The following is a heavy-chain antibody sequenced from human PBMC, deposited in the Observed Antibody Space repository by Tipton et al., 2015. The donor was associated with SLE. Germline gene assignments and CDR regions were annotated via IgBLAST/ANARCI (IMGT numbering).Heavy chain of an antibody. CDR1: GFTFSSYW. J-gene: IGHJ3*02. V-gene: IGHV3-7*01. CDR3: AGLDSSGYDPDSFDI. CDR2: IKQDGSEK. Sequence: SLRLSCAASGFTFSSYWMSWVRQAPGKGLEWVANIKQDGSEKYYVDSVKGRFTISRDNAKNSLYLQMNSLRAEYTAVYYCAGLDSSGYDPDSFDIWGQGTVVAFFS. D-gene: IGHD3-22*01.